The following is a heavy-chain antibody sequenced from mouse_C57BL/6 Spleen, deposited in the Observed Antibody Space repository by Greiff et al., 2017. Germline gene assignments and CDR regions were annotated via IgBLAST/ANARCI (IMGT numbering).Heavy chain of an antibody. V-gene: IGHV5-9*01. J-gene: IGHJ4*01. CDR3: ARQGLEYAMGY. Sequence: DVHLVESGGGLVKPGGSLKLSCAASGFTFSSYTMSWVRQTPEKRLEWVATISGGGGNTYYPDSVKGRFTISRDNAKNTLYLQMSSLRSEDTALYYGARQGLEYAMGYWGQGTSVTVSS. CDR2: ISGGGGNT. D-gene: IGHD3-3*01. CDR1: GFTFSSYT.